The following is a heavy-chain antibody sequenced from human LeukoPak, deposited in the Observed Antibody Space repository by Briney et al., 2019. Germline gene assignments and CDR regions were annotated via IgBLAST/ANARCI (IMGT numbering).Heavy chain of an antibody. CDR1: GDSVSSNSAA. CDR3: ARDLAVAGTPHFDY. D-gene: IGHD6-19*01. V-gene: IGHV6-1*01. CDR2: TYYRSKWYN. Sequence: SQTLSLTCAISGDSVSSNSAAWNWIRQSPSRGLEWLGRTYYRSKWYNDDAVSAKSRITISPDTSKTQFSLQLNSVTPEDTAVYFCARDLAVAGTPHFDYWGQGTLVTVSS. J-gene: IGHJ4*02.